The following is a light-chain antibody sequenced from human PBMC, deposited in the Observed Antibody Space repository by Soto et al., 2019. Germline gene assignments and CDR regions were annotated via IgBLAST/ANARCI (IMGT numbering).Light chain of an antibody. Sequence: QLVLTQPPSASGTPGQGVTISCSGSSSDIGSNTVNWYQQHPGTAPKLLIYFNNQRPSGVPDRFSGSKSGTSASLAISGLQSEDEAQYYCAAWDDSLNGPVCGGGTKLTVL. CDR3: AAWDDSLNGPV. CDR2: FNN. V-gene: IGLV1-44*01. J-gene: IGLJ3*02. CDR1: SSDIGSNT.